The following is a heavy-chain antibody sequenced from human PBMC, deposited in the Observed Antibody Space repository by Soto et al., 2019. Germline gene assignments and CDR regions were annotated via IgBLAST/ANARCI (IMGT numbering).Heavy chain of an antibody. Sequence: SETLSLTCTVSGGSISSSSYYWGWIRQPPGKGLEWIGSIYYSGSTYYNPSLKSRVTISVDTSKNQFSLKLSSVTAADTAVYYCARGVIGGNGMDVWGQGTTVTVSS. D-gene: IGHD3-16*02. J-gene: IGHJ6*02. CDR2: IYYSGST. CDR1: GGSISSSSYY. V-gene: IGHV4-39*07. CDR3: ARGVIGGNGMDV.